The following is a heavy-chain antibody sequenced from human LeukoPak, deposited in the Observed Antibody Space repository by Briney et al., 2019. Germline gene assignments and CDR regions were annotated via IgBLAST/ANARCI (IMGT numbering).Heavy chain of an antibody. D-gene: IGHD6-19*01. Sequence: SETLSLTCAVSGYSISSGYYWGWIRQPPGKGLEWIGSIHHSGSTYYNPSLKSRLTVSVDTSKNQFSLKLSSVTAADTAIHYCGLSKLGIAVAGPIDYWGQGTLVTVSS. CDR3: GLSKLGIAVAGPIDY. J-gene: IGHJ4*01. V-gene: IGHV4-38-2*01. CDR2: IHHSGST. CDR1: GYSISSGYY.